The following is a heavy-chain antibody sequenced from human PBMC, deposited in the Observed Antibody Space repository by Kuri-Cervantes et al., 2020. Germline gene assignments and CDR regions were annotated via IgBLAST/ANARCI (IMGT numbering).Heavy chain of an antibody. CDR2: IYYSGST. D-gene: IGHD3-10*01. Sequence: SETLSLTCTVSGGSISSSSYYWGWIRQPPGKGLEWIGSIYYSGSTYYNPSLKSRVTISVDTSKNQFSLKLSSVTAADTAVYYRARDSGNPMRFGELLFGVHYYGMDVWGQGTLVTVSS. CDR3: ARDSGNPMRFGELLFGVHYYGMDV. CDR1: GGSISSSSYY. V-gene: IGHV4-39*07. J-gene: IGHJ6*02.